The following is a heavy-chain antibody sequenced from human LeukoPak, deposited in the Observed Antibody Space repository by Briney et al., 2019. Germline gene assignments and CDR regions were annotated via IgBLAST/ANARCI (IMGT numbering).Heavy chain of an antibody. CDR1: GYTFTGYY. D-gene: IGHD1-26*01. J-gene: IGHJ4*02. CDR3: ARLATTKGVNKFDY. Sequence: ASVKVSCKASGYTFTGYYMHWVRQAPGQGLEWMGWINPNSGGTNYAQKFQGWVTMTRDTSISTAYMELSRLRSDDTAVYYCARLATTKGVNKFDYWGQGTLVTVSS. V-gene: IGHV1-2*04. CDR2: INPNSGGT.